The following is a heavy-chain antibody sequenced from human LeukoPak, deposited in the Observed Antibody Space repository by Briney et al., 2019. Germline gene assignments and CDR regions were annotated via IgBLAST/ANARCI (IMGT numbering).Heavy chain of an antibody. CDR1: GYTFTCYG. Sequence: ASVKVSCKASGYTFTCYGISWVRQAPGQGLEWMGWISAYNGNTDYAQKLQGRVAMTTDTSTSTAYVELRSLRSDDTAVYYCARDAGIVVVPAAIGDDAFDIWGQGTMVTVSS. J-gene: IGHJ3*02. V-gene: IGHV1-18*01. D-gene: IGHD2-2*02. CDR3: ARDAGIVVVPAAIGDDAFDI. CDR2: ISAYNGNT.